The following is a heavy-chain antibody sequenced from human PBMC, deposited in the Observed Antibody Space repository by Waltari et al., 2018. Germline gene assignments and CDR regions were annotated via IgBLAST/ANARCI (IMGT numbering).Heavy chain of an antibody. CDR1: GYSFTSYY. CDR2: ITPSGGST. CDR3: TRGYDYGSDY. D-gene: IGHD4-17*01. J-gene: IGHJ4*02. Sequence: QVQLVQSGAEVKKPGASVKVSCKASGYSFTSYYIHWVRQAPGQGLEWMGIITPSGGSTTYSQKFQGRVTMTRDTSTSTVYMELSSLRSDDTAVYYCTRGYDYGSDYWGQGTLVTVSS. V-gene: IGHV1-46*03.